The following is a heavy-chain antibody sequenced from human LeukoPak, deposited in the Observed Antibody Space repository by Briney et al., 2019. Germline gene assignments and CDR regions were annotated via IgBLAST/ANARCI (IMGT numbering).Heavy chain of an antibody. CDR2: ISGSGGST. J-gene: IGHJ4*02. CDR3: AKDVYSSGWYFDY. D-gene: IGHD6-19*01. CDR1: GFTFSSYA. Sequence: GGSLRLSCAASGFTFSSYAMSWVRQAPGKGLEWVSAISGSGGSTYYADSVKGRITISRDNSKNTLYLQMNSLRAEDTAVYYCAKDVYSSGWYFDYWGQGTLVTVSS. V-gene: IGHV3-23*01.